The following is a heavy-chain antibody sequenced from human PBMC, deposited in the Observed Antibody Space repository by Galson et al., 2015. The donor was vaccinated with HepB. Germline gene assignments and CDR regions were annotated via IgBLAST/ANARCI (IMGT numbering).Heavy chain of an antibody. D-gene: IGHD3-22*01. CDR1: GFTFSIYW. CDR2: ITQDGSEK. J-gene: IGHJ5*02. CDR3: ARIPCSGYYYCWFDP. V-gene: IGHV3-7*03. Sequence: SLRLSCAASGFTFSIYWMSWVRQAPGKGLEWVANITQDGSEKYYVDSVKGRFTISRDNAKNSLYLQMNSLRAEDTAVYYCARIPCSGYYYCWFDPWGQGTLVTVSS.